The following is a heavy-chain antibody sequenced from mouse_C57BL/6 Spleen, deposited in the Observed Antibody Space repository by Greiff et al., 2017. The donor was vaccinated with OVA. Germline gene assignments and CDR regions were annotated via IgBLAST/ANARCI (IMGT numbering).Heavy chain of an antibody. D-gene: IGHD1-1*01. J-gene: IGHJ1*03. V-gene: IGHV1-54*01. CDR2: INPGSGGT. Sequence: VQLQQSGAELVRPGPSVKVSCKASGYAFTNYLIEWVKQRPGQGLEWIGVINPGSGGTNYNEKFKGKATLTADKSSSTAYMQLSSLTSEDSAVYFCARGPSTGSSPDWYFDVWGTGTTVTVSS. CDR3: ARGPSTGSSPDWYFDV. CDR1: GYAFTNYL.